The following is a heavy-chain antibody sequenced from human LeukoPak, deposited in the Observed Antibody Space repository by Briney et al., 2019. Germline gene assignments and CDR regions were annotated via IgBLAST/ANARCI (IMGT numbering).Heavy chain of an antibody. D-gene: IGHD6-13*01. CDR1: GFTFSSYG. Sequence: GGSLRLSCAASGFTFSSYGMHWVRQAPGKGLEWVAVIWYDGSNKYYADSVKGRFTISRDSSKNTLYLQMNSLRAEDTAVYYCARKYSCSWYVDYWGQGTLVTVSS. CDR3: ARKYSCSWYVDY. J-gene: IGHJ4*02. V-gene: IGHV3-33*01. CDR2: IWYDGSNK.